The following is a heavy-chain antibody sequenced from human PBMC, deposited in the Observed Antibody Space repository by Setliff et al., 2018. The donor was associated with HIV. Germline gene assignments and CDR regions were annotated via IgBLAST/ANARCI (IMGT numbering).Heavy chain of an antibody. D-gene: IGHD6-19*01. CDR1: GYTFTSYG. Sequence: SVKVSCEASGYTFTSYGISWVRQAPGQGLEWMGGIIPVFGTTNYALKFQGRVTITADESTGTAYMELSSLRSEDTAVYYCARDGLLVAGIRFDYWGQGTLVTVSS. V-gene: IGHV1-69*13. J-gene: IGHJ4*02. CDR3: ARDGLLVAGIRFDY. CDR2: IIPVFGTT.